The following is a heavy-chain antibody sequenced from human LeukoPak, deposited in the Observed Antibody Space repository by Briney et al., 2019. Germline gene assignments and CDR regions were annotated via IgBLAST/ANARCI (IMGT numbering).Heavy chain of an antibody. CDR2: IYTSGST. V-gene: IGHV4-4*07. Sequence: PSQTLSLTCTVSGGSISSYYWSWIRQPAGKGLEWIGRIYTSGSTNYNPSLKSRVTMSVDTSKNQFSLKLSSVTAADTAVYYCARSTGGWPEYYFDYWGQGTLVTVSS. CDR3: ARSTGGWPEYYFDY. J-gene: IGHJ4*02. CDR1: GGSISSYY. D-gene: IGHD6-19*01.